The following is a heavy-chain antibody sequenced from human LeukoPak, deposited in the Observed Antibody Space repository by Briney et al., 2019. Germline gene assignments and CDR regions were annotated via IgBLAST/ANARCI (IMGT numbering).Heavy chain of an antibody. CDR2: IKQDGSER. J-gene: IGHJ1*01. CDR1: GFTFSTYW. V-gene: IGHV3-7*03. D-gene: IGHD4-17*01. CDR3: ARDPNGNYVGAFDFQR. Sequence: GGSLRLSCTVSGFTFSTYWMSWVRQAPGKGLEWVANIKQDGSERYYVDSVKGRFTISRDNSKSSVYLQMNSLRAEDTAVYYCARDPNGNYVGAFDFQRWGLGTLVTVSS.